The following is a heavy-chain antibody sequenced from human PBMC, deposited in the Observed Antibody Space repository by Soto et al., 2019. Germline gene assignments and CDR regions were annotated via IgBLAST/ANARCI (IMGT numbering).Heavy chain of an antibody. CDR1: GFTFSSYW. CDR3: ARNKNRYSYYYGMDV. Sequence: GGSLRLSCAASGFTFSSYWMHWVRQAPGKGLVWVSRINSDGISTSYADSVKGRFTISRDNAKNTLYLQMNSLRAEDTAVYYCARNKNRYSYYYGMDVWGQGTTVTVSS. J-gene: IGHJ6*02. CDR2: INSDGIST. V-gene: IGHV3-74*01. D-gene: IGHD1-20*01.